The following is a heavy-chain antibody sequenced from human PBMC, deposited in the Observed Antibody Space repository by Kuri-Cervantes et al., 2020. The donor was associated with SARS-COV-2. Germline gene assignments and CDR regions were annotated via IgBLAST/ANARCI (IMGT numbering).Heavy chain of an antibody. V-gene: IGHV3-21*01. CDR2: ITRSSVYI. J-gene: IGHJ5*02. CDR3: ARDIEPYLSIAVAGPVDWFDP. D-gene: IGHD6-19*01. Sequence: GGSLRLSCTASGFTFGDYAMSWVRQAPGKGLEWVSSITRSSVYISYADSLKGRFTISRDNAKNSLYLQMNSLRAEDTAVYYCARDIEPYLSIAVAGPVDWFDPWGQGTLVTVSS. CDR1: GFTFGDYA.